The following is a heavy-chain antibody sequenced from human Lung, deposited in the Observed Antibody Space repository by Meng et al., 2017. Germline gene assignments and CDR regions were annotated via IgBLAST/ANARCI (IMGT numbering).Heavy chain of an antibody. CDR1: GGSISSSSNY. V-gene: IGHV4-39*01. CDR3: ARRVHDGRHYHYFDY. Sequence: LQLQESGPGLGKPSETLSLTCTVTGGSISSSSNYWDWIRQPPGKRLEWIGSIYYSGATYYNPSLKSRVTMSVDTSKNQFSLRLSSVTAADTAVFYCARRVHDGRHYHYFDYWGQGALVTVSS. J-gene: IGHJ4*02. D-gene: IGHD3-16*01. CDR2: IYYSGAT.